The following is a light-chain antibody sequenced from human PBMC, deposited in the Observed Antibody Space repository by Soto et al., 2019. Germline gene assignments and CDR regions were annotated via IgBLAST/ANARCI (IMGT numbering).Light chain of an antibody. J-gene: IGKJ2*01. CDR2: AAS. CDR3: QQYYSYPYT. CDR1: QGISSY. V-gene: IGKV1-8*01. Sequence: AIRMTQSPSSFSASTGDRVTITCRASQGISSYLAWYQQKPGKAPKLLIYAASTLQSGVPSRFSGSGSGTDFTLTVICLQSEDFATDYCQQYYSYPYTFGQGTKLEIK.